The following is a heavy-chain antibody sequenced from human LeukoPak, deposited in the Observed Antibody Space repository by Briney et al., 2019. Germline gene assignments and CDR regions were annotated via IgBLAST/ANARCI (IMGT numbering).Heavy chain of an antibody. J-gene: IGHJ3*02. Sequence: PGGSLRLSCAASGFAFSSYWMTWVRQAPGKGLEWVAFVRYDGSNKYYADSVKGRFTISRDNSKNTLYLQMNSLRAEDTAVYYCAKELGIGAAEEAFDIWGQGTMVTVSS. CDR2: VRYDGSNK. V-gene: IGHV3-30*02. CDR1: GFAFSSYW. CDR3: AKELGIGAAEEAFDI. D-gene: IGHD6-13*01.